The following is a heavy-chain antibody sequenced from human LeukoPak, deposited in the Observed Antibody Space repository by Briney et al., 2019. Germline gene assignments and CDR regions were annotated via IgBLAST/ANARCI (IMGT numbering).Heavy chain of an antibody. D-gene: IGHD3-9*01. CDR2: IWYDGSNK. V-gene: IGHV3-33*06. CDR1: GFTFSSYG. Sequence: GRSLRLSCAASGFTFSSYGMHWVRQAPGKGLEWVAVIWYDGSNKYYADSVKGRFTISRDNSKNTLYLQMNSLRADDTAVYYCAKGLRYSDNWGQGTLVTVSS. J-gene: IGHJ4*02. CDR3: AKGLRYSDN.